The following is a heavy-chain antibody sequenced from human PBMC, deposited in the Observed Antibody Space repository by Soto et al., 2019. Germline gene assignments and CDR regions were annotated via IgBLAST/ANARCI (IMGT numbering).Heavy chain of an antibody. J-gene: IGHJ4*02. CDR1: GGSISSYY. CDR2: IYYSGST. V-gene: IGHV4-59*01. D-gene: IGHD1-1*01. CDR3: ARAENWNFDY. Sequence: QVQLQESGPGLVKPSETLSLTCTVSGGSISSYYWSWIRQPPGKGLEWIGYIYYSGSTNYNPSLKSRVTISVDTSKNQFSLKLSSVTAADTAVYYCARAENWNFDYWGQGTLVTVSS.